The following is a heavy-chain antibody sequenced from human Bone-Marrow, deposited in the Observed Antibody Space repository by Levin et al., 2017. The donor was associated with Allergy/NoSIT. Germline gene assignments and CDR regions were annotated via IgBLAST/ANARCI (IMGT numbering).Heavy chain of an antibody. V-gene: IGHV4-59*08. CDR2: IYYSGST. Sequence: SETLSLTCTVSGGSISSYYWSWIRQPPGKGLEWIGYIYYSGSTNYNPSLKSRVTISVDTSKNQFSLKLSSVTAADTAVYYCARHGLVTTIDYWGQGTLVTVSS. CDR1: GGSISSYY. J-gene: IGHJ4*02. CDR3: ARHGLVTTIDY. D-gene: IGHD2-21*02.